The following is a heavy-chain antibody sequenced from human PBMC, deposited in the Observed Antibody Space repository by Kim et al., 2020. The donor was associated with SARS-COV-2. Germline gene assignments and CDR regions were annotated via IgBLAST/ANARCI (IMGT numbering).Heavy chain of an antibody. Sequence: SETLSLTCAAYGGSLSGYYWSRNRQPPGKGLEWIGEINHSGSTNYNPSLKSRVTISVDTSKNQFSLKLSSVTAADTAVYYCARGRGQITMIVVAPGRYFDLWGRGTLVTVSS. J-gene: IGHJ2*01. CDR1: GGSLSGYY. V-gene: IGHV4-34*01. CDR2: INHSGST. D-gene: IGHD3-22*01. CDR3: ARGRGQITMIVVAPGRYFDL.